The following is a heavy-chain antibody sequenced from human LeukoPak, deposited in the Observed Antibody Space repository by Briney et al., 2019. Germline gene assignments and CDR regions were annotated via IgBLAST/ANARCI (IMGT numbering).Heavy chain of an antibody. CDR1: GGSISSSSYY. CDR3: ARDIRYYDYVWGNYRGFDI. V-gene: IGHV4-39*07. J-gene: IGHJ3*02. CDR2: IYYSGST. D-gene: IGHD3-16*02. Sequence: SETLSLTCSVSGGSISSSSYYWGWIRQPPGKGLEWIGSIYYSGSTYYNPSLKSRVTISVDTSKNQFSLKLSSVTAADTAVYFCARDIRYYDYVWGNYRGFDIWGQGTMVTVSS.